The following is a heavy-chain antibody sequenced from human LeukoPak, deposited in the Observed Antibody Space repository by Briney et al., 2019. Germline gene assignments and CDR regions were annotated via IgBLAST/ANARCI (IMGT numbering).Heavy chain of an antibody. V-gene: IGHV4-61*02. CDR3: ARVPPGASHFDS. Sequence: SQTLSLTCTVSGGSISSGSYYWSWIRQPAGKGLEWIGRIYTSGSTNYNPSLKSRVTISVDTSKNQFSLKLSSVTAADTAVYYCARVPPGASHFDSWGQGTLVPVSS. CDR1: GGSISSGSYY. CDR2: IYTSGST. D-gene: IGHD1-26*01. J-gene: IGHJ4*02.